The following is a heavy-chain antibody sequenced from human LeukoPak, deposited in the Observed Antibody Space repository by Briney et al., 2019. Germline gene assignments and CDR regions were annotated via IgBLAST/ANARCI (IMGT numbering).Heavy chain of an antibody. CDR2: ISYDGSNK. CDR1: GFTFSSYA. Sequence: GRSLRLSCAASGFTFSSYAMHWVRQAPGKGLEWVAVISYDGSNKYYADSVKGRFTISRDNSKNTLYLQMNSLRAEDTAVYYCARAASSSWTSYYYGMDVWGQGTTVTVSS. V-gene: IGHV3-30*04. CDR3: ARAASSSWTSYYYGMDV. D-gene: IGHD6-13*01. J-gene: IGHJ6*02.